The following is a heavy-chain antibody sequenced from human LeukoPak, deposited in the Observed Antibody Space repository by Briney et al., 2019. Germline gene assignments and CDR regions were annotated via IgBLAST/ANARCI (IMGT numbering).Heavy chain of an antibody. D-gene: IGHD6-19*01. CDR3: ARDQRYIAVAGYDAFDI. V-gene: IGHV1-2*02. J-gene: IGHJ3*02. CDR2: INPNTGGT. Sequence: ASVKVSCKSSGYTFTAYYMHWVRQAPGQGLEWMGWINPNTGGTISAQKFQGRVTMTRDTSISTAYMEVSRLRSDDTAVYYCARDQRYIAVAGYDAFDIWGQGTMATVSS. CDR1: GYTFTAYY.